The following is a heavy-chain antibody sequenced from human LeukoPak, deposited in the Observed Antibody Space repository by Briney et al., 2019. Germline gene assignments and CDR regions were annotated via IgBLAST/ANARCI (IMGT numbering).Heavy chain of an antibody. D-gene: IGHD1-1*01. V-gene: IGHV3-30*04. Sequence: SVRLSCAAWGFTYSRFAMQGVRQARGKGGEGVAVISYEERNKFYADTVGGGHTLSRDNSKNTLYLQMTSLRVEDTAVYYCAGALSEGPPTGFAYWGQGALVPVSS. CDR1: GFTYSRFA. CDR2: ISYEERNK. J-gene: IGHJ4*02. CDR3: AGALSEGPPTGFAY.